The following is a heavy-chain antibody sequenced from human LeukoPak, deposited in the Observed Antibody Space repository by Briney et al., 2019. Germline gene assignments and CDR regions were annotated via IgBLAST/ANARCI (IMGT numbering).Heavy chain of an antibody. Sequence: GGSLRLSCAASGFTFDNYGMHWVRQAPGKGLEWVAIISYDGSDKYYADSVKGRFTISRDNSKNALYLQMNNLRVDDTAIYYCAKDHANTPVVTNWGQGILVSVSS. J-gene: IGHJ4*02. CDR3: AKDHANTPVVTN. D-gene: IGHD2-21*02. CDR1: GFTFDNYG. V-gene: IGHV3-30*18. CDR2: ISYDGSDK.